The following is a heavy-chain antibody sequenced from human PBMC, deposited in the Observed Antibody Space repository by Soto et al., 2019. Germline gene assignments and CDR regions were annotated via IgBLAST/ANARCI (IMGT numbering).Heavy chain of an antibody. CDR1: GDSITNYQ. CDR2: IFNSGNT. D-gene: IGHD1-26*01. V-gene: IGHV4-4*09. Sequence: QVQLQESGPGLVRPSETLSLTCTVSGDSITNYQWSWIRQSPEKGLEWIGYIFNSGNTVYNPSAKSRVTRSADSSRNQFSLKLPSVTAADTAIYYCAGDIRSGSYRFDYWGQGALVTVFS. J-gene: IGHJ4*02. CDR3: AGDIRSGSYRFDY.